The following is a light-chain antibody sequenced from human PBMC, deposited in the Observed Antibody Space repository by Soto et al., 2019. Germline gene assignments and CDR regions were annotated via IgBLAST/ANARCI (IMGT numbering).Light chain of an antibody. CDR2: DAS. CDR1: QSLSTW. Sequence: DIQMTQSPYTLSASVGDRVTITCRASQSLSTWLAWYQQKPGKAPKLLIYDASSLESGVPSRFSGSGSGTEFTLTISSLQPDDFATYYCQQYNSYWMFGQGTKVDIK. V-gene: IGKV1-5*01. CDR3: QQYNSYWM. J-gene: IGKJ1*01.